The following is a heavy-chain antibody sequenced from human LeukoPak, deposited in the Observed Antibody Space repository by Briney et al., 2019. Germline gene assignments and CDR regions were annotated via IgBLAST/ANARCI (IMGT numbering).Heavy chain of an antibody. Sequence: SETLSLTCTVSGGTISSSSYYWGWIRQPPGKGLEWIGAIYYSGITYYNPSLKSRVTISVDTSKNQFSLKLNSVTAADTAVYYCKGYSYAFDIWGQGTMVTVSS. V-gene: IGHV4-39*01. J-gene: IGHJ3*02. D-gene: IGHD5-18*01. CDR3: KGYSYAFDI. CDR2: IYYSGIT. CDR1: GGTISSSSYY.